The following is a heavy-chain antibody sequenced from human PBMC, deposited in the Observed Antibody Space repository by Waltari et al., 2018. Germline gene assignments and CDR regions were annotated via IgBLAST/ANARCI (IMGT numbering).Heavy chain of an antibody. J-gene: IGHJ1*01. V-gene: IGHV3-7*01. CDR2: IKQDGSEK. Sequence: EVQLVETGGGLIQPGGSLRLSCAASGFTVSSNYMTWVRPAPGKGLEWVANIKQDGSEKYYVDSVKGRFTISRDNAKNSLYLQMNSLRAEDTAVYYCTRPFYGDSEYFQHWGQGTLVTVSS. CDR1: GFTVSSNY. CDR3: TRPFYGDSEYFQH. D-gene: IGHD4-17*01.